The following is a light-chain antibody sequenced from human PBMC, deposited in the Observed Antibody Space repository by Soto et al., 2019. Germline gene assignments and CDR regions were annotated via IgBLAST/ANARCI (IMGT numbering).Light chain of an antibody. CDR2: TTN. CDR3: AAWDDSLNGHV. CDR1: SSKIGTSS. J-gene: IGLJ1*01. V-gene: IGLV1-44*01. Sequence: QSALTQPHSASGTPGQRVTISCSGSSSKIGTSSVHWFQQLPGTAPKLLISTTNQRPSGVPERFSGSKSGTSASLAISGLQSEDEADYYCAAWDDSLNGHVFGTGTKVTV.